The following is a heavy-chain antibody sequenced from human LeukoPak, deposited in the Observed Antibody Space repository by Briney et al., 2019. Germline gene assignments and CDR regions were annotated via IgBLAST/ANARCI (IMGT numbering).Heavy chain of an antibody. CDR1: GFGFSSYA. Sequence: AGGSLRLSCAASGFGFSSYAMTWVRQAPGKGLEWVSAINTSGGTTNYADSVKGRFTISRDNSKNTLYLQMNSLRAEDTAVYYCAKDRGYWGQGTLVTVSS. CDR3: AKDRGY. CDR2: INTSGGTT. J-gene: IGHJ4*02. V-gene: IGHV3-23*01.